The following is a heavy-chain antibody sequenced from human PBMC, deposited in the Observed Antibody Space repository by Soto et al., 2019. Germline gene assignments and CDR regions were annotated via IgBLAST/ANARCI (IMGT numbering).Heavy chain of an antibody. J-gene: IGHJ4*02. Sequence: SETLSLTCTVSGGSISSSSYYWCWIRQPPGKGLEWIGSIYYSGSTYYNPSLKSRVTISVDTSKNQFSLKLSSVTAADTAVYYCARLPPTVPYYFDYWGQGTLVTVSS. V-gene: IGHV4-39*01. CDR1: GGSISSSSYY. CDR2: IYYSGST. CDR3: ARLPPTVPYYFDY. D-gene: IGHD4-4*01.